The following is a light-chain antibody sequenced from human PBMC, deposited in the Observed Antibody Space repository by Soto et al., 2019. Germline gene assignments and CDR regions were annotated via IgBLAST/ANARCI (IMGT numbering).Light chain of an antibody. CDR2: DAS. V-gene: IGKV3-11*01. J-gene: IGKJ3*01. Sequence: EIVLTQSPATVSVSPGESATLSCRASQSVRNYLAWYQQKPGQAPRLLIFDASNRATGIPSRFSGSGSGTYFTLTISSLKPEDFAVYYCQPRSNSPPWTFGPGTRVDL. CDR3: QPRSNSPPWT. CDR1: QSVRNY.